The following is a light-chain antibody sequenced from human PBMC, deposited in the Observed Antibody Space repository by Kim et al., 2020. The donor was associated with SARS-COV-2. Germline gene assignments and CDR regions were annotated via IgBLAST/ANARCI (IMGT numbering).Light chain of an antibody. CDR2: WSS. J-gene: IGKJ1*01. CDR1: QSIFYTSNNKNY. CDR3: QQYYSTPWA. Sequence: DIVMTKSPDSLAESLGERAVIKCKTSQSIFYTSNNKNYLAWYQQKAGHPPRLLIYWSSTRESGVPDRFSGSGSGTDFTLTISSLQAEDVAIYYCQQYYSTPWAFGQGTKVDIK. V-gene: IGKV4-1*01.